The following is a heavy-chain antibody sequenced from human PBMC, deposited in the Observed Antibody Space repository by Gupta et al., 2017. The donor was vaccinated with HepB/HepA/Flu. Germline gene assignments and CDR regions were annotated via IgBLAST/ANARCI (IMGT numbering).Heavy chain of an antibody. CDR1: GYTLPELS. Sequence: QVQLVQSGAEVKKPGASVQVSCKVSGYTLPELSMHWVRQAPGKGLEWMGGFDPEDGETIYAQKFQGRVTMTEDTPTDTAYMELSSLRSEDTAVYYCVTGRFSYGLINWFDPWGQGTLVTVSS. J-gene: IGHJ5*02. V-gene: IGHV1-24*01. D-gene: IGHD5-18*01. CDR3: VTGRFSYGLINWFDP. CDR2: FDPEDGET.